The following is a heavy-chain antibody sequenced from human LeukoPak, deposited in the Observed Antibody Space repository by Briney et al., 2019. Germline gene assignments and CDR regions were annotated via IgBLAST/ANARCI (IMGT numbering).Heavy chain of an antibody. D-gene: IGHD3-16*01. CDR1: GFTFSSYS. CDR2: ISSSSSYI. CDR3: AKDGGGWVDY. J-gene: IGHJ4*02. Sequence: GGSLRLSCAASGFTFSSYSMNWVRQAPGKGLEWVSSISSSSSYIYYADSVKGRFTISRDNAKNSLYLQMNSLRAEDTALYYCAKDGGGWVDYWGQGTLVTVSS. V-gene: IGHV3-21*04.